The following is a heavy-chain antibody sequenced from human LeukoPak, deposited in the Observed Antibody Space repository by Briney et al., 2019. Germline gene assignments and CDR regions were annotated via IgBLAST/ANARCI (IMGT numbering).Heavy chain of an antibody. J-gene: IGHJ4*02. CDR2: IYYSGST. V-gene: IGHV4-39*01. CDR1: GGSISSSTYY. Sequence: SETLSLTCTVSGGSISSSTYYWGWIRQPPGKGLEWIGSIYYSGSTYYNPSLKSRVTISVDTSKNQFSLKLSSVTAADTAVYYCASPYSGSYLIDYWGQGTLVTVSS. D-gene: IGHD1-26*01. CDR3: ASPYSGSYLIDY.